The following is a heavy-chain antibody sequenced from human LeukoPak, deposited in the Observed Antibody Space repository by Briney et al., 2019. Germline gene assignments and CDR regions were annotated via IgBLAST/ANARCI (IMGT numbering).Heavy chain of an antibody. CDR2: INHSGST. D-gene: IGHD3-16*02. Sequence: GSLRLSCVASGFTFSRYWMSWVRQPPGKGLEWIGEINHSGSTNYNPSLKSRVTISVDTSKNQFSLKLSSVTAADTAVYYCARKKLQDYDYVWGSYRYRGPFDYWGQGTLVTVSS. CDR3: ARKKLQDYDYVWGSYRYRGPFDY. V-gene: IGHV4-34*01. J-gene: IGHJ4*02. CDR1: GFTFSRYW.